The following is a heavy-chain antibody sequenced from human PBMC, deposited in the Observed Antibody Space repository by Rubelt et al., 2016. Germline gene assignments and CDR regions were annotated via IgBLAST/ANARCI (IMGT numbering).Heavy chain of an antibody. CDR2: VGPRNSYT. J-gene: IGHJ4*02. Sequence: EVQLVQSGAEVKKPGESLRISCKGSGYSFTSYWISWVRQMHGKGLEWMGRVGPRNSYTNYSPSFQGHVTISADKSISTAYLQWSSLKASDTAMYYCARSSGTTVTTVDYWGQGTLVTVSS. D-gene: IGHD4-17*01. V-gene: IGHV5-10-1*03. CDR1: GYSFTSYW. CDR3: ARSSGTTVTTVDY.